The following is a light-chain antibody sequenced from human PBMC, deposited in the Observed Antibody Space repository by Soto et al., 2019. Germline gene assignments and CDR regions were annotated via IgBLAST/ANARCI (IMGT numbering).Light chain of an antibody. V-gene: IGLV1-40*01. CDR2: GND. CDR1: SSNIGAGYD. J-gene: IGLJ2*01. CDR3: QSYDSSLSAVV. Sequence: QSVLTQPPPVSGAPGQRVTISCTGSSSNIGAGYDVHWYQQLPGTAPKLLIYGNDNRPSGVPDRFSGSKSGTSASLVITGLQAEDEADYYCQSYDSSLSAVVFGGGTKLTVL.